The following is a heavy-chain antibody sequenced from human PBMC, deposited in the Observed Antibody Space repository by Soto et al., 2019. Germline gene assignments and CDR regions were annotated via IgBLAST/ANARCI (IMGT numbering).Heavy chain of an antibody. J-gene: IGHJ4*02. CDR3: ARERSRPYYDILTGYYPFDY. CDR1: GYTFTTYD. V-gene: IGHV1-18*01. Sequence: ASVKVSCKASGYTFTTYDISWVRQAPGQGLEWMGWISPYNGNTNYAQNLQGRVTMTTDTSTNTAYMELRSLRSDDTAVYYCARERSRPYYDILTGYYPFDYWGQGTLVTVSS. D-gene: IGHD3-9*01. CDR2: ISPYNGNT.